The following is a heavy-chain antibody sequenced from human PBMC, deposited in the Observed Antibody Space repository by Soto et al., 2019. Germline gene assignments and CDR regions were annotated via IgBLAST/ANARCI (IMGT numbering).Heavy chain of an antibody. D-gene: IGHD3-10*01. CDR2: IDSSGVTT. V-gene: IGHV3-23*01. CDR3: VKDAGPSGELLFDN. CDR1: GFTFSNYG. J-gene: IGHJ4*02. Sequence: PGGSLRLSCEASGFTFSNYGMAWVRQAPGEGLEWVSTIDSSGVTTYYSDSVKGRFTISRDNSKNTLYLQMNSLRAEDTALYYCVKDAGPSGELLFDNWGQGTLVTV.